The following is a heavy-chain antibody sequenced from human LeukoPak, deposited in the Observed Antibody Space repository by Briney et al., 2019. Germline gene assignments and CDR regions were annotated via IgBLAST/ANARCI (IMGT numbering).Heavy chain of an antibody. CDR1: GFTFSNYW. CDR2: IKQDGSDK. Sequence: GESLKISCKGSGFTFSNYWMSWVRQAPGKGLEWVANIKQDGSDKYYVDSVKGRFTISRDNAKNSLYLQMNSLRAEDTAVYYCARLSTAVADNDNWGQGTLVTVSS. CDR3: ARLSTAVADNDN. V-gene: IGHV3-7*01. J-gene: IGHJ4*02. D-gene: IGHD6-13*01.